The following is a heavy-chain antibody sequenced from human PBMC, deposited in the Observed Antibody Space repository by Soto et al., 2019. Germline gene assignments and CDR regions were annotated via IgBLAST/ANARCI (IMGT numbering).Heavy chain of an antibody. D-gene: IGHD3-22*01. CDR2: IIPIFGTA. J-gene: IGHJ5*02. CDR1: GGTFSSYA. V-gene: IGHV1-69*13. Sequence: SVKVSCKASGGTFSSYAISWVRQAPGQGLEWMGGIIPIFGTANCAQKFQGRVTITADESTSTAYMELSSLRSEDTAVYYCASLLYYYDSSGYYPRHGWFDPWGQGTLVTVS. CDR3: ASLLYYYDSSGYYPRHGWFDP.